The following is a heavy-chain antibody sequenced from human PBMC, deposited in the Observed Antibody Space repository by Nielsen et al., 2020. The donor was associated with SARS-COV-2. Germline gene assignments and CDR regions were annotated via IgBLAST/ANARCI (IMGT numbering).Heavy chain of an antibody. Sequence: ASVKVSCKASGYTFTSYGISWVRQASGQGLEWMGWINAYNGNAKYAQKVQGRVTMTTDTPTSTAYMEVRSLRADDTAVYYCAREGGSKWYFDYWGQGTPVTVSS. CDR1: GYTFTSYG. V-gene: IGHV1-18*01. CDR3: AREGGSKWYFDY. D-gene: IGHD6-13*01. CDR2: INAYNGNA. J-gene: IGHJ4*02.